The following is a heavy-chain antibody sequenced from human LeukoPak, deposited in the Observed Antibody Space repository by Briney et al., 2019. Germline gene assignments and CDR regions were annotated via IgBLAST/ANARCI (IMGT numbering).Heavy chain of an antibody. Sequence: GGSLRLSCAASGFTVSSNYMSWVRQAPGKGLDWVSVIYSGGSTYYADSVKGRFTISRDNSKNTLYLQMNSLRAEDTAVYYCAREASIAVAGTDHDAFDIWGQGTMVTVSS. CDR2: IYSGGST. CDR1: GFTVSSNY. V-gene: IGHV3-53*01. CDR3: AREASIAVAGTDHDAFDI. J-gene: IGHJ3*02. D-gene: IGHD6-19*01.